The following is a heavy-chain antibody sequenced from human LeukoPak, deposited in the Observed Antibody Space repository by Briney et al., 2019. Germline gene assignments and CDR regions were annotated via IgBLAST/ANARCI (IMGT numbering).Heavy chain of an antibody. Sequence: SETLSLTCAVYGGSFSGYYWSWIRQPPGKGLEWIGEINHSGSTNYNPSLKSRVTISVDTSKNQFSLKLSSVTAADTAVYYCAGDLYYYGSGSYYSYWGQGTLVTVSS. J-gene: IGHJ4*02. CDR3: AGDLYYYGSGSYYSY. CDR1: GGSFSGYY. D-gene: IGHD3-10*01. CDR2: INHSGST. V-gene: IGHV4-34*01.